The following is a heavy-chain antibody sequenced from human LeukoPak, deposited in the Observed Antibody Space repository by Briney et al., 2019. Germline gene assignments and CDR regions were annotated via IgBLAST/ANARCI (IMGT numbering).Heavy chain of an antibody. CDR1: GFTFSSYA. CDR3: AREARGTRAAFDV. J-gene: IGHJ3*01. CDR2: IKQDGSEK. D-gene: IGHD2-8*01. V-gene: IGHV3-7*01. Sequence: GGSLRLSCAASGFTFSSYAMSWVRQAPGKGLEWVANIKQDGSEKYYVDSVKGRFTISRDNAKNSLYLQMNSLRAEDTAIYYCAREARGTRAAFDVWGQGTMVTVFS.